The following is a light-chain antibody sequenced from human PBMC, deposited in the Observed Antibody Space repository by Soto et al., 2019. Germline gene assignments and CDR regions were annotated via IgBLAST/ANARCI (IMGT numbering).Light chain of an antibody. CDR2: LGS. CDR3: MQALHTPLT. CDR1: QSLLNSNRYNY. Sequence: DIVMTQSPLSLPVTPGEPASISCRSSQSLLNSNRYNYLDWYLQKPGQSPQLLIYLGSTRASGVPDRVSGSGSGTDFTLKISRVEADDVGVYYCMQALHTPLTFGQGTKVEIK. V-gene: IGKV2-28*01. J-gene: IGKJ1*01.